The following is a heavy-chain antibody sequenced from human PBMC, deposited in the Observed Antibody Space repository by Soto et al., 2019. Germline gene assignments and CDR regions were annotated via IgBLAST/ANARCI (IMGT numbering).Heavy chain of an antibody. Sequence: AEKLSITCTVSVGSISISSYSWGGIRQPPGKGLEWIGSIYYSGSTYYNPSLKSRVTISVDTSKNQFSLKLSSVTAADTAVYYCARHHPHSSQSVHWFDPWGQGTMVTGSS. CDR3: ARHHPHSSQSVHWFDP. CDR1: VGSISISSYS. V-gene: IGHV4-39*01. D-gene: IGHD6-13*01. J-gene: IGHJ5*02. CDR2: IYYSGST.